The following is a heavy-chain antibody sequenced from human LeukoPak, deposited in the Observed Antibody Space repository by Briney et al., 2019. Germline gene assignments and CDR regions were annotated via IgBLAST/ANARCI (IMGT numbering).Heavy chain of an antibody. CDR3: AGGGGYCSSTSCLPSDY. V-gene: IGHV3-23*01. CDR2: ISGSGGST. CDR1: GFTFSSYA. Sequence: GGSLRLSCAASGFTFSSYAMSWVRQAPGKGPEWVSAISGSGGSTYYADSVKGRFTISRDNSKNTLYLQMNSLRAEDTAVYYCAGGGGYCSSTSCLPSDYWGQGTLVTVSS. J-gene: IGHJ4*02. D-gene: IGHD2-2*03.